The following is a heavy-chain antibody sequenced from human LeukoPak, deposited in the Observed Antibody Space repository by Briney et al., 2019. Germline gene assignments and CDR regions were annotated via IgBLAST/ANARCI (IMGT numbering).Heavy chain of an antibody. D-gene: IGHD1-26*01. CDR2: INHSGST. J-gene: IGHJ6*03. Sequence: SKTLSLTCAVYGGSFSGYYWSWIRQPPGKGLEWIGEINHSGSTNYNPSLKSRVTISVDTSKNQFSLKLSSVTAADTAVYYCARGRPLISLLGSGRNYMDVWGKGTTVTVSS. V-gene: IGHV4-34*01. CDR1: GGSFSGYY. CDR3: ARGRPLISLLGSGRNYMDV.